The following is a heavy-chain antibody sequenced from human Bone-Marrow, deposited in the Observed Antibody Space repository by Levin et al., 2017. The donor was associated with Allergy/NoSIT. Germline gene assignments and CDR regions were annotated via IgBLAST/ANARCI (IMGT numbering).Heavy chain of an antibody. Sequence: SQTLSLTCTVSGGSISSGDYYWNWIRQPPGKGLEWIGYIYYSGSTYHNPSLKSRVSISVDTSKNQFSLKLSSVTAADTAMYYCARERTYGLGTGFDPWGQGTLVTVSS. J-gene: IGHJ5*02. CDR3: ARERTYGLGTGFDP. V-gene: IGHV4-30-4*01. CDR1: GGSISSGDYY. D-gene: IGHD1-1*01. CDR2: IYYSGST.